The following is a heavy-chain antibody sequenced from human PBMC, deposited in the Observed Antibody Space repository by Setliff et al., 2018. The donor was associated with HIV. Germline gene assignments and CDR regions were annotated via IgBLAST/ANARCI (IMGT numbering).Heavy chain of an antibody. Sequence: GTLSLTCAVSGASISSGNWWSWVRQSPGKGLEWIGEIFHTGSTNYNPSLKSRVTISVDTSKNHFSLNVSSLTAADTALYFCARLMPNWDYFDYWGQGTQVTVS. D-gene: IGHD2-2*01. CDR2: IFHTGST. V-gene: IGHV4-4*01. CDR3: ARLMPNWDYFDY. CDR1: GASISSGNW. J-gene: IGHJ4*02.